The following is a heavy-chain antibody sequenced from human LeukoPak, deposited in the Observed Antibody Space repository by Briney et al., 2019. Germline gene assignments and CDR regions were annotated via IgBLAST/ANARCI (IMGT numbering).Heavy chain of an antibody. V-gene: IGHV3-21*01. D-gene: IGHD3-16*02. CDR3: ARDTLNDYVWGSYRGLDY. Sequence: GGSLRLSCAASGFTFSSYSMNWVRQAPGKGLEWVSSISSGSSFIYYADSVKGRFTISRDNAKNSLYLQMNSLRAEDTAVYYCARDTLNDYVWGSYRGLDYWGQGTLVTVSS. CDR1: GFTFSSYS. CDR2: ISSGSSFI. J-gene: IGHJ4*02.